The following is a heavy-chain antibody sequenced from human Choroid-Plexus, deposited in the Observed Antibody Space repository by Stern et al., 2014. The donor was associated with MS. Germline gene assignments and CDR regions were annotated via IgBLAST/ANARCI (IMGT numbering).Heavy chain of an antibody. CDR1: GFTFGSCA. CDR3: AKDRQYLTYFFDH. Sequence: VQLVESGGGVVQPGRPLRRSCVASGFTFGSCAMHWVRQAPGKGLEGVAGVSYDGSNKYYADSVKGRFTISRDNSQNTLYMQMSSLRPEDTAVYYCAKDRQYLTYFFDHWGQGSLVTVSS. CDR2: VSYDGSNK. V-gene: IGHV3-30*18. J-gene: IGHJ5*02. D-gene: IGHD2/OR15-2a*01.